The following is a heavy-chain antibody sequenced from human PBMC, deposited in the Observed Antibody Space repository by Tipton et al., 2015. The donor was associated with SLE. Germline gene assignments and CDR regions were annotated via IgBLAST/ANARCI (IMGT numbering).Heavy chain of an antibody. D-gene: IGHD3-16*01. J-gene: IGHJ4*02. CDR3: ARDLEEEYDYVWGSDY. V-gene: IGHV4-39*07. CDR1: GGSISSSSYY. Sequence: TLSLTCTVSGGSISSSSYYWGWIRQPPGKGLEWIGSIYYSGSTYYNPSLKSRVTISVDTSKNQFSLKLSSVTAADTAVYYCARDLEEEYDYVWGSDYWGQGTLVTVSS. CDR2: IYYSGST.